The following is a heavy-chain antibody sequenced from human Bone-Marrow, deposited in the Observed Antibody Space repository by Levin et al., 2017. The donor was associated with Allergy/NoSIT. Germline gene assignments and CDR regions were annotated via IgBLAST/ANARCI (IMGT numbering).Heavy chain of an antibody. CDR2: ISYDGSNK. D-gene: IGHD6-19*01. Sequence: GESLKISCAASGFTFSSYGMHWVRQAPGKGLEWVAVISYDGSNKYYADSVKGRFTISRDNSKNTLYLQMNSLRAEDTAVYYCAKGGQQWLAFDYWGQGTLVTVSS. CDR1: GFTFSSYG. V-gene: IGHV3-30*18. CDR3: AKGGQQWLAFDY. J-gene: IGHJ4*02.